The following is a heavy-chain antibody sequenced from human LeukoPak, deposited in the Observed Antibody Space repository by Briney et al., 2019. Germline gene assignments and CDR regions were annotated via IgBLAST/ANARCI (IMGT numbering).Heavy chain of an antibody. CDR3: ARDFPFYGSGSWVRAFDI. V-gene: IGHV4-34*01. CDR2: INHSGST. Sequence: SETLSLTCAVYGGSFSGYYWSWIRQPPGKGLEWIGEINHSGSTNYNPSLKSRVTISVDTSKNQFSLKLSSVTAADTAVYYCARDFPFYGSGSWVRAFDIWGQGTMVTVSS. CDR1: GGSFSGYY. D-gene: IGHD3-10*01. J-gene: IGHJ3*02.